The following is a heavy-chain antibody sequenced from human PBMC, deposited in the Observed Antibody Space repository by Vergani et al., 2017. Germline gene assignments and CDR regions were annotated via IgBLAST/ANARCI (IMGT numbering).Heavy chain of an antibody. D-gene: IGHD2-21*02. J-gene: IGHJ6*02. V-gene: IGHV1-69*09. CDR3: AKDPRGYGGDPEDYCYGMDV. CDR1: GATFRSKT. Sequence: QVQLVQSGAEVKKPGASVKVSCKASGATFRSKTISWVRQVPGQGLEWMGRIIPVLGKTKYAQDFQGRLTITADTSTNTAYMELTSLRSQDTAVYYCAKDPRGYGGDPEDYCYGMDVWGQGTTVTVSS. CDR2: IIPVLGKT.